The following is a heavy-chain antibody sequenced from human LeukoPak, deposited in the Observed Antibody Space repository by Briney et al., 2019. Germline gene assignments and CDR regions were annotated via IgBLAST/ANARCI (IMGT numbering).Heavy chain of an antibody. CDR3: ARDLGYSSSWYGPFDP. V-gene: IGHV4-4*07. J-gene: IGHJ5*02. CDR2: IYTSGST. CDR1: GGSISSYY. Sequence: PSETLSLTCTVSGGSISSYYWSWIRQPAGKGLEWIGRIYTSGSTNYNPSLKSRVTISVDTSKNQFSLKLSSVTAADTAVYYCARDLGYSSSWYGPFDPWGQRTLVTVSS. D-gene: IGHD6-13*01.